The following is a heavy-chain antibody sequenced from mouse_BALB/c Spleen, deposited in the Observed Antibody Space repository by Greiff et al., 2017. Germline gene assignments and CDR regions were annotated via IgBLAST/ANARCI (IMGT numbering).Heavy chain of an antibody. Sequence: EVKVEESGGGLVQPGGSMKLSCVASGFTFSNYWMNWVRQSPEKGLEWVAEIRLKSNNYATHYAESVKGRFTISRDDSKSSVYLQMNNLRAEDTGIYYCTREYGNYLYYFDYWGQGTTLTVSS. CDR3: TREYGNYLYYFDY. J-gene: IGHJ2*01. CDR1: GFTFSNYW. D-gene: IGHD2-10*02. CDR2: IRLKSNNYAT. V-gene: IGHV6-6*02.